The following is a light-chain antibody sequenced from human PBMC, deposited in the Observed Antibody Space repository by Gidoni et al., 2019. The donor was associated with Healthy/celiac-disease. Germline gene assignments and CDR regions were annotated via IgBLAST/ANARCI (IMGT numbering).Light chain of an antibody. CDR3: QSYDSSLSAYVV. V-gene: IGLV1-40*01. J-gene: IGLJ2*01. CDR2: GNS. CDR1: SSNIGAGYD. Sequence: QSVLSPPPSASGAPGPRVTIACTGSSSNIGAGYDVHWYQQLPGTAPKLLIYGNSNRPSGVPDRFSGSKSGTSASLAITGLQAEDEADYYCQSYDSSLSAYVVFGGGTKLTVL.